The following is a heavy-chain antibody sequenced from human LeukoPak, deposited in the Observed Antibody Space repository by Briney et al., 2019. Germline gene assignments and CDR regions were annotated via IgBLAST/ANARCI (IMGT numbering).Heavy chain of an antibody. J-gene: IGHJ6*03. CDR2: IIPIFGTA. Sequence: SVRVSCKASGGTFSSYAISWVRQAPGQGLEWMGRIIPIFGTANYAQKFQGRVTITTDESTSTAYMELSSLRSEDTAVYYCARDYWFGELSSQDYYYYMDVWGKGTTVTVSS. CDR1: GGTFSSYA. D-gene: IGHD3-10*01. CDR3: ARDYWFGELSSQDYYYYMDV. V-gene: IGHV1-69*05.